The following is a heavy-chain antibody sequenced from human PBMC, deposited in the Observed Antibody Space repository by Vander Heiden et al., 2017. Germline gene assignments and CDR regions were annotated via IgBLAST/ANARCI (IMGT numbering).Heavy chain of an antibody. CDR2: ISYSGNT. CDR1: GASISSGGYF. V-gene: IGHV4-31*03. CDR3: ARHYSDSGSYRAGFDY. Sequence: QVQLQESGPGLVKPSQTLSLTCTVSGASISSGGYFWSWFRQHPGKGLEWIGYISYSGNTYYNSSLQSRVSISLNTAENQFSLRLSSVTAADTAVYYCARHYSDSGSYRAGFDYWGQGTLVTVSS. J-gene: IGHJ4*02. D-gene: IGHD3-10*01.